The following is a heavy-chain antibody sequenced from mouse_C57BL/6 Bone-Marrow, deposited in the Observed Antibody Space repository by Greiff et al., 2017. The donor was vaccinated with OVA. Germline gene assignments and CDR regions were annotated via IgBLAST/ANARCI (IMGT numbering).Heavy chain of an antibody. CDR1: GFSLTSYG. CDR3: SSDAYSYGSSYVPLAY. J-gene: IGHJ3*01. V-gene: IGHV2-6*01. D-gene: IGHD1-1*01. CDR2: IWGVGST. Sequence: VMLVESGPGLVAPSQSLSITCTVSGFSLTSYGVDWVRQSPGQGLEWLGVIWGVGSTNYNSALKSRLSISKDNSKSQVFLKMNSLQTDDTAMYYCSSDAYSYGSSYVPLAYWGQGTLVTVSA.